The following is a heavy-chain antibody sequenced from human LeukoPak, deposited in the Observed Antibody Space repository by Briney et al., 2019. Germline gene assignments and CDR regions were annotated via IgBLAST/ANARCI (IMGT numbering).Heavy chain of an antibody. Sequence: GGSLRLSCAASGFTFTTYAMSWVRQAPGKGLEWVSSISGSGGSTYYVDSVKGRFTISRDNSKNTLYLQMHSLRAEHTAVYYCAKVDGGIAAAGTPDYWGQGTLVTVSS. CDR3: AKVDGGIAAAGTPDY. D-gene: IGHD6-13*01. V-gene: IGHV3-23*01. CDR2: ISGSGGST. J-gene: IGHJ4*02. CDR1: GFTFTTYA.